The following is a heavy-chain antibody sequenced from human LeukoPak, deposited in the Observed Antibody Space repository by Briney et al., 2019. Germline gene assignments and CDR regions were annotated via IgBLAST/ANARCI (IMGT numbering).Heavy chain of an antibody. CDR1: GYTFTSYG. V-gene: IGHV1-18*01. CDR2: ISAYNGNT. Sequence: EASVKVSCKASGYTFTSYGISWVRQAPGQGLEWMGWISAYNGNTNYAQKLQGRVTMTTDTSTSTAYMELRSLRSDDTAVYYCARSGGDYQLHPYYFDYWGQGTLVTVSS. CDR3: ARSGGDYQLHPYYFDY. D-gene: IGHD2-2*01. J-gene: IGHJ4*02.